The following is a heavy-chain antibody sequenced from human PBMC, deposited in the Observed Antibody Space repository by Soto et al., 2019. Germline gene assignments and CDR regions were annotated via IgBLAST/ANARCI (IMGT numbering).Heavy chain of an antibody. CDR3: ARGGGTGYDSSGYRESDAFDI. J-gene: IGHJ3*02. Sequence: GASVKVSCKASGGTFSSYAISWVRQAPGQGLEWMGGIIPIFGTANYAQKFQGRVTITADESTSTAYMELSSLRSEDTAVYYCARGGGTGYDSSGYRESDAFDIWGQGTMVTVSS. V-gene: IGHV1-69*13. CDR1: GGTFSSYA. D-gene: IGHD3-22*01. CDR2: IIPIFGTA.